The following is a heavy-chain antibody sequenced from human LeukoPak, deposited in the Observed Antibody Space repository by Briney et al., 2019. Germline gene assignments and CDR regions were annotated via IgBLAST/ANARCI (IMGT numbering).Heavy chain of an antibody. CDR2: IHSGGET. D-gene: IGHD3-22*01. Sequence: PGGSLRLSCAASGFSVSNNYMSWVRQAPGKGLEWVSVIHSGGETYYTDSVKGRFTISRDNSKNTLYLQMNSLRAEDTAVYYCGRAGAYSASSGYGPDRWGQGTLVTVSS. CDR3: GRAGAYSASSGYGPDR. J-gene: IGHJ5*02. CDR1: GFSVSNNY. V-gene: IGHV3-53*01.